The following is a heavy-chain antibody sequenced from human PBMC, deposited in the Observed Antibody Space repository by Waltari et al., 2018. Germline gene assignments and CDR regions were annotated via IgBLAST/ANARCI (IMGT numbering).Heavy chain of an antibody. J-gene: IGHJ5*02. CDR3: AREGWAGWFDP. CDR1: GYTFTSYY. D-gene: IGHD1-26*01. V-gene: IGHV1-46*01. Sequence: QVQLVQSGAEVKKPGASVKVSCKASGYTFTSYYMHWVRQAPGQGLEWMGIINPGGGSTSYAQKFQGRVTMTRDTSTSTVYMELSSLRSEDTAVYYCAREGWAGWFDPWGQGTLVTVSS. CDR2: INPGGGST.